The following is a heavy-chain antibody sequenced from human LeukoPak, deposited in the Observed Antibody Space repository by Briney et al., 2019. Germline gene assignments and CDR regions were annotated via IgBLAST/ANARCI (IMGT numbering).Heavy chain of an antibody. J-gene: IGHJ5*02. CDR3: ASGRAMAAAVNWFDP. CDR2: MNPNSGDT. V-gene: IGHV1-8*01. Sequence: GASVRVSCKASGYTFTSYDINWVRQATGQGLEWMGWMNPNSGDTGYAQKFQGRVTMTRNTSISTAYMELSSLRPEDTAVYYCASGRAMAAAVNWFDPWGQGTLVTVPS. D-gene: IGHD6-13*01. CDR1: GYTFTSYD.